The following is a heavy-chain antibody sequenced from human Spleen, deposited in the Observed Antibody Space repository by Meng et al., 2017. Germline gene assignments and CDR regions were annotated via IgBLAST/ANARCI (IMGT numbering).Heavy chain of an antibody. V-gene: IGHV4-61*02. CDR1: GGSINSGGYY. CDR2: IYTSGTI. CDR3: VRVVLHNDDLTGYPWPNGMDV. D-gene: IGHD3-9*01. J-gene: IGHJ6*02. Sequence: SETLSLTCTVAGGSINSGGYYWNWIRLPAGKGLEWIGRIYTSGTINYNPSLRSRVTISIDTSKNQFSLKLNSVTAADTAVYYCVRVVLHNDDLTGYPWPNGMDVWGQGTTVTVSS.